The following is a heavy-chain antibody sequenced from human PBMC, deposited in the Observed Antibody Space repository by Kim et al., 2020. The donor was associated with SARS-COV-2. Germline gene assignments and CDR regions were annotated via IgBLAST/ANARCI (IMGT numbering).Heavy chain of an antibody. J-gene: IGHJ3*02. CDR1: GGSISSSNW. Sequence: SETLSLTCAVSGGSISSSNWWSWVRQPPGKGLEWIGEIYHSGSTNYNPSLKSRVTISVDKSKNQFSLKLSSVTAADTAVYYCAWCWATDATDAAFDIWGQGTMVTVSS. CDR3: AWCWATDATDAAFDI. CDR2: IYHSGST. D-gene: IGHD5-12*01. V-gene: IGHV4-4*02.